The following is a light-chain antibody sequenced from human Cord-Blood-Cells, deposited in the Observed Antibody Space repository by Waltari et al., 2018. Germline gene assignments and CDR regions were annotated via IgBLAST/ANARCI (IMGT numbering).Light chain of an antibody. Sequence: DIQMTQSPSSLSASVDDRVTITCRASQSISSYLNWYQQKPGKAPKLLIYAASSLQSGVPSRFSGSGSGTDFTLTISSLQPEDFATYYCQQSYSTSITFGQGTRLEIK. V-gene: IGKV1-39*01. J-gene: IGKJ5*01. CDR3: QQSYSTSIT. CDR1: QSISSY. CDR2: AAS.